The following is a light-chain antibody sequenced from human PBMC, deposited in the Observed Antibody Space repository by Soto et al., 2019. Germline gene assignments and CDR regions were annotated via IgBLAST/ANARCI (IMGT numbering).Light chain of an antibody. Sequence: EIVMTQSPATLSVSPGDRATLSCRASQSVSYNLAWYQHKPGQAPRLLIYGASTRATGIPARFSGSGSRTEFTLIISSRQSEDCAVDYCQQYHNWPLFTFGPGTKVDIK. CDR2: GAS. V-gene: IGKV3-15*01. CDR3: QQYHNWPLFT. J-gene: IGKJ3*01. CDR1: QSVSYN.